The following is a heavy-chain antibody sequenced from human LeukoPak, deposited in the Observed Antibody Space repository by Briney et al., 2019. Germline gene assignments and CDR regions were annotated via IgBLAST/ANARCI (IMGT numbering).Heavy chain of an antibody. CDR1: GYTFTSYD. J-gene: IGHJ3*02. Sequence: ASVKVSCKASGYTFTSYDINWVRQATGQGPEWMGWMNPNSGNTGYAQKFQGRVTMTRNTSISTAYMELSSLRSEDTAVYYCASRVMVGATDDAFDIWGQGTMVTVSS. V-gene: IGHV1-8*01. CDR2: MNPNSGNT. CDR3: ASRVMVGATDDAFDI. D-gene: IGHD1-26*01.